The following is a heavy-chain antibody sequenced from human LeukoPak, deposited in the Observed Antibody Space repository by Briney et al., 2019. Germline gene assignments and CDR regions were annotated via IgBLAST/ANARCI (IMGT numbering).Heavy chain of an antibody. CDR3: AIGGRYDSSGYATPFDY. Sequence: GGSLRLSCAASGFTFSSYGMHWVRQAPGKGLEWVAFIRYDGSNKYYADSVKGRFTISRDNSKNTLYLQMNNLRAEDTAVYYCAIGGRYDSSGYATPFDYWGQGTLVTVSS. D-gene: IGHD3-22*01. CDR1: GFTFSSYG. CDR2: IRYDGSNK. J-gene: IGHJ4*02. V-gene: IGHV3-30*02.